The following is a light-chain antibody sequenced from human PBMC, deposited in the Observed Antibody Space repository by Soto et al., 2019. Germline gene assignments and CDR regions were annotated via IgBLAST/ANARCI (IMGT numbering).Light chain of an antibody. Sequence: AIPMTQSPSSLSASVGDRVTITCRASQGIRNDLGWYQQKPGKAPKLLIYTASSLQSGVPSRFSGSGSGTDFTLTISSLQPEDFATYYCLQDYNYPWTFGQGTKVEIK. CDR2: TAS. V-gene: IGKV1-6*01. J-gene: IGKJ1*01. CDR3: LQDYNYPWT. CDR1: QGIRND.